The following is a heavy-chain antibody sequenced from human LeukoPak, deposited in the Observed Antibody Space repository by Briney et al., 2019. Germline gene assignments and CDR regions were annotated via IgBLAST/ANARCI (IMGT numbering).Heavy chain of an antibody. D-gene: IGHD3-10*01. J-gene: IGHJ5*02. CDR1: GGSFSGYY. V-gene: IGHV4-34*01. CDR3: AGVSLWFGVRGFDP. CDR2: INHSGST. Sequence: SETLSLTCAVYGGSFSGYYWSWIRQPPGKGLEWIGEINHSGSTSYNPSLKSRVTISVDTSKNQFSLKLSSVTAADTAVYYCAGVSLWFGVRGFDPWGQGTLATVSS.